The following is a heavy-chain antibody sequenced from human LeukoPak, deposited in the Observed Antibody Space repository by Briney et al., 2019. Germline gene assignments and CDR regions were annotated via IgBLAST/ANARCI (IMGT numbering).Heavy chain of an antibody. CDR1: GGSISSGGYH. CDR3: ARRRSGITMVRGFVY. CDR2: IYYSGST. V-gene: IGHV4-31*03. Sequence: SETLSLTCTVSGGSISSGGYHWSWIRQHPGKGLEWIGYIYYSGSTYYNPSLKSRVTISVDTSKNQFSLKLSSVTAADTAVYYCARRRSGITMVRGFVYWGQGTLVTVSS. J-gene: IGHJ4*02. D-gene: IGHD3-10*01.